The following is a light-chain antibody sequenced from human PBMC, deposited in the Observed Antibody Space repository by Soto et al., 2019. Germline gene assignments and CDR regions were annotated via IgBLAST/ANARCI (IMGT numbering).Light chain of an antibody. CDR2: DVN. CDR3: CSYAGSYTLV. V-gene: IGLV2-11*01. Sequence: QSALTQPRSVSGSPGQSVTISCTGTSSNVGGYNHVSWYQQHPGKAPKLVTYDVNKRPSGVPDRFSGSKSGNTASLTISGLQAEDEADYHCCSYAGSYTLVFGGGTKLTVL. J-gene: IGLJ2*01. CDR1: SSNVGGYNH.